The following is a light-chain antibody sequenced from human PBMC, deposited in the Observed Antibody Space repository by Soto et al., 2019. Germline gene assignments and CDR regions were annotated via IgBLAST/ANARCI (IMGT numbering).Light chain of an antibody. CDR2: WAS. CDR3: QQYYSNPPMFT. V-gene: IGKV4-1*01. CDR1: QSVLYSSNNKKY. Sequence: DIVMTQSPDSLAVSLGERATINCKSSQSVLYSSNNKKYLAWYQQKPGQPPKLLIYWASIRESGVPDRFSGSGSVTDFTLTISSLQAEDVAVYYCQQYYSNPPMFTFGQGTKLEIK. J-gene: IGKJ2*01.